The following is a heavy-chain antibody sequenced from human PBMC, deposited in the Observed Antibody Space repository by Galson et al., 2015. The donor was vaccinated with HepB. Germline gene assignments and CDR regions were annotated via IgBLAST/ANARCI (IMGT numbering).Heavy chain of an antibody. CDR2: ITPFNGNT. D-gene: IGHD4-17*01. V-gene: IGHV1-45*02. Sequence: SVKVSCKASGYTFTYRYVHWVRQAPGQALEWMGWITPFNGNTNYAQRFQNRVTISRDRSMSTVYMEVSSLRSEDTAIYFCVTDAQNGDYLYYWGQGTLVTVSS. J-gene: IGHJ4*02. CDR1: GYTFTYRY. CDR3: VTDAQNGDYLYY.